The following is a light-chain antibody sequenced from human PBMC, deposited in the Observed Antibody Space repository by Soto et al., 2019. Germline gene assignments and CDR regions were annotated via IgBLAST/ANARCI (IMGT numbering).Light chain of an antibody. CDR2: EGS. CDR3: CSYAGSSTFSGV. Sequence: QSALTQPASVSGSPGQSITISCTGTSSDVGSYNLVSWYQQHPGKAPKLMIYEGSKRPSGVSNRFSGSKSGNTASLTISGLPAEDEADYYCCSYAGSSTFSGVFGGGTKLTVL. CDR1: SSDVGSYNL. J-gene: IGLJ2*01. V-gene: IGLV2-23*03.